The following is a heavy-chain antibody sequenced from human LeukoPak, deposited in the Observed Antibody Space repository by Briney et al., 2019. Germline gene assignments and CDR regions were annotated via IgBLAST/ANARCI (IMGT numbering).Heavy chain of an antibody. CDR1: GGSISSSSYY. CDR2: IYYSGST. CDR3: ARHQGGDGYNYYYYYMDV. D-gene: IGHD5-24*01. V-gene: IGHV4-39*01. Sequence: SETLSLTCTVSGGSISSSSYYSGWIRQPPGQGLEWIGSIYYSGSTYYKPSLSSRVTISVDTSKSQFSLKLSSVTAADTAVYYCARHQGGDGYNYYYYYMDVWGKGTTVTVSS. J-gene: IGHJ6*03.